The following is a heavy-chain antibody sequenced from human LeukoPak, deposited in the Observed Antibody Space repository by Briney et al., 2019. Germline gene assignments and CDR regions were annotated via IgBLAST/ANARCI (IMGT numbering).Heavy chain of an antibody. J-gene: IGHJ4*02. D-gene: IGHD1-26*01. CDR3: ARGHSGSPIDLDY. Sequence: PGGSLRLSCAASGFTVSSNYMSWVRQAPGKGLEWVSVIYSGGSTYYADSVKGRFTISRDNSKNTLYLQMNSLRAEDTAVYYCARGHSGSPIDLDYWGQGTLVTVSS. CDR2: IYSGGST. V-gene: IGHV3-66*01. CDR1: GFTVSSNY.